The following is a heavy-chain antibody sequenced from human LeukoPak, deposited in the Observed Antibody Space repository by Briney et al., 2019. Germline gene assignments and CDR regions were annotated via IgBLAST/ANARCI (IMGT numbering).Heavy chain of an antibody. J-gene: IGHJ4*02. CDR2: ISTNGDRT. CDR1: GLTFSNYA. CDR3: AKDGRAGIAARFALDY. Sequence: GGSLRLSCAASGLTFSNYAMSWVRQAPGKGLEWVSAISTNGDRTYYADSVKGRFTISRDNSKNTLYLQMNSLRAEDTAVYYCAKDGRAGIAARFALDYWGQGTLVTVSS. V-gene: IGHV3-23*01. D-gene: IGHD6-6*01.